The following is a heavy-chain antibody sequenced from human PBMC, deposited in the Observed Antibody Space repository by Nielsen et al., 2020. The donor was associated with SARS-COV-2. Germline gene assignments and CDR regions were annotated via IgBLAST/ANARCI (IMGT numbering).Heavy chain of an antibody. D-gene: IGHD4-23*01. Sequence: LETLSLTCAVYGGSFSGYYWSWIRQPPGKGLEWIGEINHSGSTNYNPSLKSRVTISVDTTKNQFSLKLSSVTAADTAVYYCARSFDNGDNWNYWGQGTLVTVSS. CDR1: GGSFSGYY. CDR3: ARSFDNGDNWNY. V-gene: IGHV4-34*01. CDR2: INHSGST. J-gene: IGHJ4*02.